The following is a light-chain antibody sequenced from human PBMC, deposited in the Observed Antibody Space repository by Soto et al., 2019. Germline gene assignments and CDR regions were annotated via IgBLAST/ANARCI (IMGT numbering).Light chain of an antibody. Sequence: DSQMTQSPSSLSASVGDRVTITCRASQDIRSYLAWYQQKPGNIPKLLIYTASTLQSGVPSRFSGSGSGTNFSLTISNLQPEDVATYYCQRYYNAPFTFGGGTRVEIK. CDR3: QRYYNAPFT. J-gene: IGKJ4*01. V-gene: IGKV1-27*01. CDR2: TAS. CDR1: QDIRSY.